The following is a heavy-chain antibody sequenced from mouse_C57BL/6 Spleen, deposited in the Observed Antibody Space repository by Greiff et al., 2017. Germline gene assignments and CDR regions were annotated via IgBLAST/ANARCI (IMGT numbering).Heavy chain of an antibody. CDR1: GYAFSSYW. CDR2: IYPGDGDT. J-gene: IGHJ4*01. D-gene: IGHD1-1*01. Sequence: VKLMESGAELVKPGASVKISCKASGYAFSSYWMNWVKQRPGKGLEWIGQIYPGDGDTNYNGKFKGKATLTADKSSSTAYMQLSSLTSEDSAVYFCARAAGSSYGYAMDDWGQGTSVTVSS. V-gene: IGHV1-80*01. CDR3: ARAAGSSYGYAMDD.